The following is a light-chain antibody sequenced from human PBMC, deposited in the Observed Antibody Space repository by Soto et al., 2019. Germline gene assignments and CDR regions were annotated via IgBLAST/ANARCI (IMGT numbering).Light chain of an antibody. J-gene: IGKJ1*01. V-gene: IGKV1-39*01. CDR1: QNISDY. CDR2: AAS. CDR3: QQSYSDLGA. Sequence: DIQMTQSPSSLSASVGDRVTITCRASQNISDYLNWYQQKPGKAPKLLINAASSLQSGVPSRFSGSGSGTDFTLTISSLQPEDFATYYCQQSYSDLGAFGQGTKVEIK.